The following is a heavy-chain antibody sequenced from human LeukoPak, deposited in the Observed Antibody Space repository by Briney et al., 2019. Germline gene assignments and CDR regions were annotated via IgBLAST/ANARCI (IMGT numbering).Heavy chain of an antibody. D-gene: IGHD2-21*02. Sequence: GGSLRLSCAASGFTVSSNYMSWVRQAPGKGLEWVSVIYSGGSTYYADSVKGRFTTSRDNSKNTLYLQMNSLRAEDTAVYYCVVTASRPLHSFDYWGQGTLVTVSS. CDR3: VVTASRPLHSFDY. CDR1: GFTVSSNY. V-gene: IGHV3-66*01. J-gene: IGHJ4*02. CDR2: IYSGGST.